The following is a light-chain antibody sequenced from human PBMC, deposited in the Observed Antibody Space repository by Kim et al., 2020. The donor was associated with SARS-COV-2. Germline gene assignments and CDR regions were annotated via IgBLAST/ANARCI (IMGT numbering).Light chain of an antibody. CDR2: AAS. Sequence: SASVGDRFTITCRASQGISNSLAWYQQKPGKAPKLLLYAASRLESGVPSRFSGSGSGTDYTLTISSLQPEDFATYYCQQYYSTPYTFGQGTKLEI. CDR3: QQYYSTPYT. V-gene: IGKV1-NL1*01. J-gene: IGKJ2*01. CDR1: QGISNS.